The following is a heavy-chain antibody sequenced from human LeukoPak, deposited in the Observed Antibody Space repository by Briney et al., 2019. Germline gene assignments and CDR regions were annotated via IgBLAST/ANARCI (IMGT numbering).Heavy chain of an antibody. J-gene: IGHJ4*02. Sequence: PGGSLRLSCAASGFTFSSYWMHWVRQAPGKGRVWVSRINSDGSTTNYADYVKGRFTISRDDAKNTLYLQMNSLRAEDTAVYYCARRSSGSPPYYFDYWGQGTLVTVSS. V-gene: IGHV3-74*01. CDR2: INSDGSTT. CDR1: GFTFSSYW. D-gene: IGHD1-26*01. CDR3: ARRSSGSPPYYFDY.